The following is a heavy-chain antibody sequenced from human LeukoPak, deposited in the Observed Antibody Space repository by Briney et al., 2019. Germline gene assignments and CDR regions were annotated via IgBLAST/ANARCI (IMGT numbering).Heavy chain of an antibody. D-gene: IGHD1-26*01. CDR1: GGSISSYY. J-gene: IGHJ4*02. V-gene: IGHV4-59*08. Sequence: SETLSLTCTVSGGSISSYYWSWIRQPPGKGLGGIGYIYYSGSTNYNPSLKSRVTISVDTSKNQFSLKLSSVTAADTAVYYCARHRDSGSYDFDYWGQGTLVTVSS. CDR3: ARHRDSGSYDFDY. CDR2: IYYSGST.